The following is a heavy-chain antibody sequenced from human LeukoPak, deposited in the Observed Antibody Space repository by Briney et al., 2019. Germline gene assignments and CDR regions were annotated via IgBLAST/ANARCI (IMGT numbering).Heavy chain of an antibody. D-gene: IGHD2-2*01. CDR2: ISSSGSTI. CDR1: GFTFSDYY. CDR3: ERDRHQLLFNPLDY. J-gene: IGHJ4*02. V-gene: IGHV3-11*04. Sequence: GGSLRLSCAASGFTFSDYYMSWIRQAPGKGLEWVSYISSSGSTIYYADSVKGRFTISRDNAKNSLYLQMNSLRAEDTAVYYCERDRHQLLFNPLDYWGQGTLVTVSS.